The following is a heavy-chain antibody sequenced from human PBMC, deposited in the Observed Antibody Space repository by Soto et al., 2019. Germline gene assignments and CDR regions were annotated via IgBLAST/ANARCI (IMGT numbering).Heavy chain of an antibody. V-gene: IGHV1-3*01. J-gene: IGHJ4*02. CDR2: INAGNGNT. CDR1: GYTFTSYA. D-gene: IGHD2-21*02. Sequence: ASVKVSCKASGYTFTSYAIYWVRQAPGQRLEWMGWINAGNGNTKYSQKFQGRVTITRDTSASTAYMELSSLRSEDTAVYYCARSIVVVTALDYWGQGTLVTAS. CDR3: ARSIVVVTALDY.